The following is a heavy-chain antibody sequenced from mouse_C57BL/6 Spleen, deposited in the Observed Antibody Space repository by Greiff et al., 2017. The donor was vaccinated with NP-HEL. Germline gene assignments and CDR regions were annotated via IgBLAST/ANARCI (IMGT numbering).Heavy chain of an antibody. V-gene: IGHV1-82*01. D-gene: IGHD4-1*01. CDR2: IYPGDGDT. J-gene: IGHJ4*01. CDR3: ARLGNWAYYYAMDY. Sequence: QVQLQESGPELVKPGASVKISCKASGYAFSSSWMNWVKQRPGKGLEWIGRIYPGDGDTNYNGKFKGKATLTADKSSSTAYMQLSSLTSEDSAVYFCARLGNWAYYYAMDYWGQGTSVTVSS. CDR1: GYAFSSSW.